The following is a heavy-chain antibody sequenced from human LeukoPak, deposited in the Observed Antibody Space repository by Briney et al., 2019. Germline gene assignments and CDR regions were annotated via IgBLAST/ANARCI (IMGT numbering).Heavy chain of an antibody. J-gene: IGHJ4*02. CDR1: GGSISSSSYY. Sequence: PSETLSLTCTVSGGSISSSSYYWGWIRQPPGKGLEWIGSIYYSGSTYYNPSLKSRVTISVDTSKNQFSLKLSSVTAADTAVYYCARVAKRPFDYWGQGTLVTVSS. CDR2: IYYSGST. CDR3: ARVAKRPFDY. V-gene: IGHV4-39*01. D-gene: IGHD5-12*01.